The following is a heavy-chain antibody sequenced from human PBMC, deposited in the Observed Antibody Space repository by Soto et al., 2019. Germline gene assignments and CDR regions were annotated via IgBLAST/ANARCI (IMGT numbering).Heavy chain of an antibody. D-gene: IGHD2-21*01. V-gene: IGHV4-34*01. Sequence: SETLSLTCGVLGGSFSGYYWSWIRQPPGKGLEWIGEINHSGSTNYNPSLKSRVTISVDTSKNQFSRKLSSVTAADTAVYYCARGEHGGGDCYLLYDYWGQGTLVTVSS. J-gene: IGHJ4*02. CDR2: INHSGST. CDR3: ARGEHGGGDCYLLYDY. CDR1: GGSFSGYY.